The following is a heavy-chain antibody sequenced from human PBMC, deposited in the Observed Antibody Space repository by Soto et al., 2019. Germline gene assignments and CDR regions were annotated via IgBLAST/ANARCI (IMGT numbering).Heavy chain of an antibody. J-gene: IGHJ6*03. Sequence: QLVESGGGLVQPGGSLRLSCAASGFTFRNYVMNWVRQAPGKGLEWVSYISSSGSPIYYADSVKGRFTISRDNAKNSLYLQMNSLRAEDPAVYFCARVRVVPAATGDDYDYYLDVWGKGTTVTVSS. D-gene: IGHD2-2*01. V-gene: IGHV3-48*01. CDR2: ISSSGSPI. CDR3: ARVRVVPAATGDDYDYYLDV. CDR1: GFTFRNYV.